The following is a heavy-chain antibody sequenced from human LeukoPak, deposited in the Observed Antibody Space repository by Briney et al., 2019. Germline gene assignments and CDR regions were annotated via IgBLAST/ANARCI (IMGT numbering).Heavy chain of an antibody. V-gene: IGHV1-2*06. D-gene: IGHD1-26*01. J-gene: IGHJ4*02. CDR2: INPNSGDT. CDR3: ARDSGRFTNPIDY. Sequence: ASVKVSCKPSGYTFTGYYMLWVRQAPGQGLEWMGRINPNSGDTNYAQKFQGRVTMTRGTSISTAYMELSRLTSDDTAVYYCARDSGRFTNPIDYWGQGTLVTVSS. CDR1: GYTFTGYY.